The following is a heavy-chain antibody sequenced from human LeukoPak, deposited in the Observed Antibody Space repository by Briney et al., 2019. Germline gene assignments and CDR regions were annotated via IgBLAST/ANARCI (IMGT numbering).Heavy chain of an antibody. CDR2: ISSSSGYI. CDR3: ARELISSTSLDY. Sequence: GGSLRLSCAAAGFTFSIDSMNWVRQSPGKGLEWVSSISSSSGYIYYADSVKGRFTISRDNAKNSLYLQMNSLRAEDTAVYYCARELISSTSLDYWGQGTLVTVSS. CDR1: GFTFSIDS. D-gene: IGHD2-15*01. J-gene: IGHJ4*02. V-gene: IGHV3-21*01.